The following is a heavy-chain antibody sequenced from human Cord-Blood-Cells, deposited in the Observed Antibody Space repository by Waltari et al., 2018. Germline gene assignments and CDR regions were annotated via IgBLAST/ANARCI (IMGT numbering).Heavy chain of an antibody. CDR1: GGSFSGYY. CDR2: INHSGST. Sequence: QVQLQQWGAGLVKPSETLSLTCAVYGGSFSGYYWSWIRQPPGKGLEWIGEINHSGSTNYNPSLKSRVTISVDTSKNQFSLKLSSVTAADTAVYYCARGSLYGDNWFDPWGQGTLVTVSS. CDR3: ARGSLYGDNWFDP. V-gene: IGHV4-34*01. D-gene: IGHD4-17*01. J-gene: IGHJ5*02.